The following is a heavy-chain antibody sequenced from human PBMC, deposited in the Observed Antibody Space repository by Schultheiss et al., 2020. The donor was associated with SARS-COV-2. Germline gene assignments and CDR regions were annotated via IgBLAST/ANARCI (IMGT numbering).Heavy chain of an antibody. CDR3: ATATGIAVAGTDY. CDR1: GYTFTSYG. J-gene: IGHJ4*02. V-gene: IGHV1-18*04. Sequence: ASVKVSCKASGYTFTSYGISWVRQAPGQGLEWMGWISAYNGNTNYAQNLQGRVTMTTDTSTNTAYMEVRSLTSDDAAVYYCATATGIAVAGTDYWGQGTLVTVSS. CDR2: ISAYNGNT. D-gene: IGHD6-19*01.